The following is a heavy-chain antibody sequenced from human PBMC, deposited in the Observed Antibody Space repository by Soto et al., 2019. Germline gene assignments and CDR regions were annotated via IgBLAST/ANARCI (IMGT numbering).Heavy chain of an antibody. CDR1: GFTFSSYA. CDR3: AKNGKWFGESLYYYGMDV. J-gene: IGHJ6*02. V-gene: IGHV3-23*01. D-gene: IGHD3-10*01. CDR2: ISGSGGST. Sequence: EVQLLESGGGLVQPGGSLRLSCAASGFTFSSYAMSWVRQAPGKGLEWVSAISGSGGSTYYADSVKGRFTISRDNSKNTLYLQKNSLRAKDTAVYYCAKNGKWFGESLYYYGMDVWGQGTTVTVSS.